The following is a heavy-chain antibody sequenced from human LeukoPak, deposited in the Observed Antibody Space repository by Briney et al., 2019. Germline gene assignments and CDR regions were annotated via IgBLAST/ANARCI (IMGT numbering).Heavy chain of an antibody. J-gene: IGHJ4*02. CDR2: FDPEDGET. CDR3: ATDRPSYYYDSSGYSY. CDR1: GYTLTELS. Sequence: ASVKVSCKVSGYTLTELSVHWVRQAPGKGLEWMGGFDPEDGETIYAQKFQGRVTMTEDTSTDTAYMELSSLRSEDTAVYYCATDRPSYYYDSSGYSYWGQGTLVTVSS. V-gene: IGHV1-24*01. D-gene: IGHD3-22*01.